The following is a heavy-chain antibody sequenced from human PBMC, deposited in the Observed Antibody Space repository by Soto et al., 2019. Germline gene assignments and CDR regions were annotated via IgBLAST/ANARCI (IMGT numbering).Heavy chain of an antibody. CDR1: GFTFSSYG. CDR2: ISYDGSNK. Sequence: GGSLRLSCASSGFTFSSYGVHWVRQSPGKGLEWVAVISYDGSNKHYADSVKGRFTISRDNSKNTLDLQMNSLRAEDTAVYYCAKDTYYYDRSGYYTYDYWGQGT. D-gene: IGHD3-22*01. V-gene: IGHV3-30*18. CDR3: AKDTYYYDRSGYYTYDY. J-gene: IGHJ4*02.